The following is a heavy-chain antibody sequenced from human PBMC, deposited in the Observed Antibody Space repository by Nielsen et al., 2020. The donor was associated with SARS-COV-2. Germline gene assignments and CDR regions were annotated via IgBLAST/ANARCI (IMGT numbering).Heavy chain of an antibody. V-gene: IGHV3-48*04. CDR3: ARGGRGHGFFDS. D-gene: IGHD3-10*01. CDR2: ISSSSSTI. J-gene: IGHJ4*02. CDR1: GFTFSSYS. Sequence: GESLKISCAASGFTFSSYSMNWVRQAPGKGLEWVSYISSSSSTIFYADSVRGRFTISRDNTRKSLFLQMNSLRAEDTALYYCARGGRGHGFFDSWGQGTLVTVSS.